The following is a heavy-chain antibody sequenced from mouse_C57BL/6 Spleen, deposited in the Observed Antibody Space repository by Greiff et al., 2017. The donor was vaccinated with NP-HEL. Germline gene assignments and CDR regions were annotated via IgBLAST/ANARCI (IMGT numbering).Heavy chain of an antibody. CDR3: AKSQHYRSSPFAY. CDR1: GYTFTSYW. CDR2: IHPNSGST. D-gene: IGHD1-1*01. Sequence: VQLQQPGAELVKPGASVKLSCKASGYTFTSYWMHWVKQRPGQGLEWIGLIHPNSGSTNYNEKFKSKATLTVDKSSSTAYMQRSSLTSEDSAVYYCAKSQHYRSSPFAYWGQGTLRTVCA. J-gene: IGHJ3*01. V-gene: IGHV1-64*01.